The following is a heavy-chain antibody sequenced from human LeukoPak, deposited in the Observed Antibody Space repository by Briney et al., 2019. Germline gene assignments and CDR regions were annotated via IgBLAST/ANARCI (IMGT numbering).Heavy chain of an antibody. D-gene: IGHD3-10*02. V-gene: IGHV3-21*01. CDR1: GFTFSSYG. Sequence: GGSLRLSCAASGFTFSSYGMHWVRQAPGKGLEWVSAISGSGGGTYYADSVKGRFTISRDNAKNSLYLQMNSLRAEDTAVYYCARGTMFPYYFDYWGQGTLVTVSS. CDR3: ARGTMFPYYFDY. CDR2: ISGSGGGT. J-gene: IGHJ4*02.